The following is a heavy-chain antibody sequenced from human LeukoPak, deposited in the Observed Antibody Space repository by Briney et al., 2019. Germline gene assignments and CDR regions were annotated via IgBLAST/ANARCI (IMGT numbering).Heavy chain of an antibody. D-gene: IGHD1-1*01. J-gene: IGHJ6*03. CDR1: GYSIGNGYF. CDR3: ARGRVSSSTWYSTYYYYFYMDV. Sequence: SETLSLTCTVSGYSIGNGYFWGWIRQPPGKGLEWIGNIYRTGTTFYNLSLQRRVSMSVDTSKNTFSLNLKSVTAADTAVYFCARGRVSSSTWYSTYYYYFYMDVWGKGTTVTVSS. CDR2: IYRTGTT. V-gene: IGHV4-38-2*02.